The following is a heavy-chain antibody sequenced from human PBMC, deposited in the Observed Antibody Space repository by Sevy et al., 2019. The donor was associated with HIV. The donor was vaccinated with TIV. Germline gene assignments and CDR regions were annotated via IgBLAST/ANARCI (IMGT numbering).Heavy chain of an antibody. V-gene: IGHV3-23*01. Sequence: GGSLRLSCAASGFIFSSYAMSWVRQAPGNGLEWVSGISGSGNSTYYADSVKGRFTISRDNSKNTLYLQMNSLRAEDAAVYYCAKNSRAAVTTGLYYWGQGTLVTVSS. CDR2: ISGSGNST. CDR3: AKNSRAAVTTGLYY. J-gene: IGHJ4*02. CDR1: GFIFSSYA. D-gene: IGHD4-17*01.